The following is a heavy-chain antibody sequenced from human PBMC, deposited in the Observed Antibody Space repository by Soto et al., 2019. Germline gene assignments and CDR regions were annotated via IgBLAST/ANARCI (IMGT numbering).Heavy chain of an antibody. CDR2: INGDNGPT. V-gene: IGHV3-23*01. Sequence: EVQLLESGGHLVQPGGSLRLSCAASGFTFRTFTINWVRQPPGGGLEWVSAINGDNGPTYYADSVKGRFTISRDNSKDMVFLQMHSLTAEDTAVYFCAKDRQPDGIWTFDYWGQGTLVTVSS. J-gene: IGHJ4*02. D-gene: IGHD3-9*01. CDR1: GFTFRTFT. CDR3: AKDRQPDGIWTFDY.